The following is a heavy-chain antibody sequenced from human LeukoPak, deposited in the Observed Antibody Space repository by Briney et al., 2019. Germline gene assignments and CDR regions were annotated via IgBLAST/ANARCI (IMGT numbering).Heavy chain of an antibody. CDR3: ARLGDQRQLVLTSYYGMDV. CDR1: GGSISSYY. J-gene: IGHJ6*02. D-gene: IGHD6-13*01. V-gene: IGHV4-59*01. CDR2: IYYSGRT. Sequence: SETLSLTCTVSGGSISSYYWNWIRQPPGKGLEWIGYIYYSGRTNYNPSLKSRVTISVDTSKNDLSLKLSSVTAADTAVYYCARLGDQRQLVLTSYYGMDVWGQGTTVTVSS.